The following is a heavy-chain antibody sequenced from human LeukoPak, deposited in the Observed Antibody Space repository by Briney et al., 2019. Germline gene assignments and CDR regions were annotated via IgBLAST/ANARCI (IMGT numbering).Heavy chain of an antibody. CDR3: ARTYDFGRGPPGDAFDN. CDR1: GFTFSSYW. Sequence: GGSLRLSCAASGFTFSSYWMSWVRQAPGKGLEWVSYIDARGGITYYADSVQGRFTISRDNAKESVFLQMNSLRADDTAVYYCARTYDFGRGPPGDAFDNWGPGTLVIVSS. J-gene: IGHJ3*02. D-gene: IGHD3-3*01. V-gene: IGHV3-48*01. CDR2: IDARGGIT.